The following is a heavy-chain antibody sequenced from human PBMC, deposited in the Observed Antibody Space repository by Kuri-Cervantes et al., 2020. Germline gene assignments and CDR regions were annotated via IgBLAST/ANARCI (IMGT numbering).Heavy chain of an antibody. V-gene: IGHV3-21*01. Sequence: GGSLRLSCAASGFTFSSYSMNWVRQAPGKGLEWVSSISSSSGYIYYADSVKGRFTISRDNAKNSLYLQMNSLRAEDTAVYYCARTRGYSAYDYRDYWGQGTLVTVSS. J-gene: IGHJ4*02. CDR2: ISSSSGYI. D-gene: IGHD5-12*01. CDR3: ARTRGYSAYDYRDY. CDR1: GFTFSSYS.